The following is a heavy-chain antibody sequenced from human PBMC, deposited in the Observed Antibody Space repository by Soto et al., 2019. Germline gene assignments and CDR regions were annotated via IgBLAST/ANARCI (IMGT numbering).Heavy chain of an antibody. CDR2: INPNSGDT. CDR1: GGTFSSDA. V-gene: IGHV1-18*04. Sequence: ASVKVSCRASGGTFSSDAISWVRQAPGQGLECMGWINPNSGDTSYAHKFQGRGTMTTDTSTSTANMELRTLRSDDTAVYYWAREDRWRAEPPGVVFDIGGQGKMVPVSS. J-gene: IGHJ3*02. CDR3: AREDRWRAEPPGVVFDI. D-gene: IGHD2-8*02.